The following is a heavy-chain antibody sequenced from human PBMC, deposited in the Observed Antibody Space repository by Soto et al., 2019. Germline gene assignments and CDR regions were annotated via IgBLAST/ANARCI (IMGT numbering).Heavy chain of an antibody. CDR1: GGSISSYY. D-gene: IGHD3-3*01. J-gene: IGHJ4*02. CDR3: ARVVDYDFWSGYSYYFDY. Sequence: SETLSLTCTVSGGSISSYYWGWIRQPPGKGLEWIGYIYYSGSTNYNPSLKSRVTISVDTSKNQFSLKLSSVTAADTAVYYCARVVDYDFWSGYSYYFDYWGQGTPVTVSS. CDR2: IYYSGST. V-gene: IGHV4-59*01.